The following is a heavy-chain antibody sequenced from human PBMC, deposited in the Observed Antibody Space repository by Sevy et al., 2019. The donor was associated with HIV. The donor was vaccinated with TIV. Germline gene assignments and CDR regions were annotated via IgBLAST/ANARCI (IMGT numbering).Heavy chain of an antibody. CDR2: ISSSSSYT. CDR1: GFTFSDYY. V-gene: IGHV3-11*06. Sequence: GGSLRLSCAASGFTFSDYYMSWIRQAPGKGLEWVSYISSSSSYTNYADSVKGRFTISRDNAKNSLYLQMNSLRAEETAGYYCARVCHTADRNYYYYMDVWGKGTTVTVSS. CDR3: ARVCHTADRNYYYYMDV. J-gene: IGHJ6*03. D-gene: IGHD5-18*01.